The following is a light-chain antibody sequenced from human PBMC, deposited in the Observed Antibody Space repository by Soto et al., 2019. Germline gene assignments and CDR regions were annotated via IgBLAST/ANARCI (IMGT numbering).Light chain of an antibody. J-gene: IGKJ4*01. Sequence: EIVMTQSPATLSVSPGERATLSCRASQSVSSSLAWYQQKPGQAPRLLVYDASTRATGIPARFSGSGSGTEFTLTVTSLQSEDFAVYYCQQYKNWPLTFGGGTMVEIK. CDR3: QQYKNWPLT. V-gene: IGKV3-15*01. CDR2: DAS. CDR1: QSVSSS.